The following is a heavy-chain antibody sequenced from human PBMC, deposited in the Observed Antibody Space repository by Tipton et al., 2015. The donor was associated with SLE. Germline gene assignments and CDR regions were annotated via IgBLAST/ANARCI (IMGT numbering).Heavy chain of an antibody. CDR1: GGSISSSSYY. CDR3: ARELDTFDI. CDR2: IYYSGST. J-gene: IGHJ3*02. Sequence: TLSLTCTVSGGSISSSSYYWGWIRQPPGKGLEWIGSIYYSGSTYYNPSLKSRVTMSVDRSRNQLSLKLSSVTAADTAVYYCARELDTFDIWGQGTMVTVSS. V-gene: IGHV4-39*07.